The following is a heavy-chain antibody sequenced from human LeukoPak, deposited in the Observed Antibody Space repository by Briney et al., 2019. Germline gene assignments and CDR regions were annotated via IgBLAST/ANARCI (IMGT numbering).Heavy chain of an antibody. D-gene: IGHD3-16*01. CDR3: ARAKYYDYVWGSYEGFDY. V-gene: IGHV4-34*01. Sequence: SETLSLTCAVYGASFGTYYWSWIRQPPGKGLEWIGEINHSGSTNYNPSLKSRVTMSVDSSKNQFSLKLTSVTAADTAVYYCARAKYYDYVWGSYEGFDYWGQGTLVTVSS. J-gene: IGHJ4*02. CDR1: GASFGTYY. CDR2: INHSGST.